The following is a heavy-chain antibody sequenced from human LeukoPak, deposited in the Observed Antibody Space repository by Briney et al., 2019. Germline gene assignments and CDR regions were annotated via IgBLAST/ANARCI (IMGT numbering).Heavy chain of an antibody. CDR1: GFTFSSYW. V-gene: IGHV3-7*04. J-gene: IGHJ4*02. D-gene: IGHD6-6*01. CDR2: IKQHGSEK. Sequence: GGSLRLSCAASGFTFSSYWMSWVRQAPGKWLEWVENIKQHGSEKYYVDSVKGRFTVSRANAKNSLHLQMNRLRAEDTDVYYCARVGGSSTVTDYWGQGTLVTVSS. CDR3: ARVGGSSTVTDY.